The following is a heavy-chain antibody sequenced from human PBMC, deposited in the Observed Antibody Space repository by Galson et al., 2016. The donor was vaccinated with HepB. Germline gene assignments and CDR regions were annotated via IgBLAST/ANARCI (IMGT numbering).Heavy chain of an antibody. Sequence: SLRLSCAASGFTVSSNYMNWVRQAPGKGLEWVSVIYRSGDTYYADSVKGRFTISRDNSENMVYLQMNSLRGEDTAVYYCARDLIAAGRNYGMDVWGLGTTVTVSS. J-gene: IGHJ6*02. CDR1: GFTVSSNY. V-gene: IGHV3-53*01. D-gene: IGHD1-26*01. CDR2: IYRSGDT. CDR3: ARDLIAAGRNYGMDV.